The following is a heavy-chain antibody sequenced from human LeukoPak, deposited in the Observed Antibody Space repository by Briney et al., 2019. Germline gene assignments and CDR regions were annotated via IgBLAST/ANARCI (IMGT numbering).Heavy chain of an antibody. CDR2: ISSSSSTI. CDR1: GFTFSSYS. CDR3: ARPATGAFDI. V-gene: IGHV3-48*01. D-gene: IGHD3-9*01. Sequence: GGSLRLSCAASGFTFSSYSMNWVRQAPGKGLEWVSYISSSSSTIYYAGSVKGRFTISRDNAKNSLYLQMNSLRAEDTAVYYCARPATGAFDIWGQGTMVTVSS. J-gene: IGHJ3*02.